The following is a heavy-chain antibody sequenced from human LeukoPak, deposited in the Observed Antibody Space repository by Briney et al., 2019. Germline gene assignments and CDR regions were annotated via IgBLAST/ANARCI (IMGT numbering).Heavy chain of an antibody. CDR1: GYTFSNYA. CDR3: ARAGYSYPTGGWDY. CDR2: IWFDGSNY. J-gene: IGHJ4*02. D-gene: IGHD5-18*01. Sequence: PGRSLILSCTASGYTFSNYAMQWVRQAPGKGLEWVAVIWFDGSNYYYADSVKGRFTISRDSSKNTLYLQMNSLRAEDTAVYYCARAGYSYPTGGWDYWGQGTLVTVSS. V-gene: IGHV3-33*08.